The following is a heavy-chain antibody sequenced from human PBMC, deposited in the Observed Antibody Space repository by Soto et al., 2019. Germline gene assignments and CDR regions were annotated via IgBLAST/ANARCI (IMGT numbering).Heavy chain of an antibody. J-gene: IGHJ6*02. CDR2: IKFDGSNT. Sequence: GGSLRLSCAASGFTFSSYWMHWVRQAPGKGLVWVSRIKFDGSNTDYADSVKGRFTISRDNAKNTLYLQMNSLRAEDTTLYYCARGVPNYYDMDVWGPGPTVTVAS. V-gene: IGHV3-74*01. CDR1: GFTFSSYW. CDR3: ARGVPNYYDMDV.